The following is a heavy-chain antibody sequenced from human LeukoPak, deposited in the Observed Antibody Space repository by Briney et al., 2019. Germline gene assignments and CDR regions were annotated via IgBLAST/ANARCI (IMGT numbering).Heavy chain of an antibody. V-gene: IGHV4-4*02. Sequence: SETLSLTCAVSGASISRPYWWSWVRQPPGRGLEWIGEISHSANTHYNPSLKSRVIISVDKSKNQVSLKLNSVTAADTAMYFCARDVGNDQYYFDNWGQGTLVTVSS. CDR2: ISHSANT. CDR3: ARDVGNDQYYFDN. CDR1: GASISRPYW. J-gene: IGHJ4*02.